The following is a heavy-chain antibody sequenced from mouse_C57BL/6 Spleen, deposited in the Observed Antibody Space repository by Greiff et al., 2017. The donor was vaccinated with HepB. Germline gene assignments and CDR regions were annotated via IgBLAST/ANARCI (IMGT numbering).Heavy chain of an antibody. CDR3: SRSFAY. Sequence: EVKLMESGAELVRPGASVKLSCTASGFNIKDDYMHWVKQRPEQGLEWIGWIDPENGDTEYASKFQGKATITADTSSNTAYLQLSSLTSEDTAVYYCSRSFAYWGQGTLVTVSA. V-gene: IGHV14-4*01. CDR1: GFNIKDDY. CDR2: IDPENGDT. J-gene: IGHJ3*01.